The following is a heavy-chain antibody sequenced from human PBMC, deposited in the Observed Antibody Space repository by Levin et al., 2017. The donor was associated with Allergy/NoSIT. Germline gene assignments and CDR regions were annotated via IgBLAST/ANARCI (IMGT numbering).Heavy chain of an antibody. V-gene: IGHV3-33*01. Sequence: GESLKISCAASGFTFSSYGMHWVRQAPGKGLEWVAVIWYDGSNKYYADSVKGRFTISRDNSKNTLYLQMNSLRAEDTAVYYCARDTALIAAAGPADYWGQGTLVTVSS. CDR1: GFTFSSYG. CDR2: IWYDGSNK. D-gene: IGHD6-13*01. CDR3: ARDTALIAAAGPADY. J-gene: IGHJ4*02.